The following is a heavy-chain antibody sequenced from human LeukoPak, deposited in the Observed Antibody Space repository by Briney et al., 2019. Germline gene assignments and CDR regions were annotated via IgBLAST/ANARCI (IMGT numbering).Heavy chain of an antibody. Sequence: GASVKVSCKASGYTFTGYYMHWVRQAPGQGLEWMGWINPNSGGTNYAQKFQGRVTMTRDTSISTAYMELSRLRSDDTAVYYCARERHPRGLLHRGYYYMDVWGKGTTVTVSS. V-gene: IGHV1-2*02. D-gene: IGHD3-22*01. CDR3: ARERHPRGLLHRGYYYMDV. CDR2: INPNSGGT. J-gene: IGHJ6*03. CDR1: GYTFTGYY.